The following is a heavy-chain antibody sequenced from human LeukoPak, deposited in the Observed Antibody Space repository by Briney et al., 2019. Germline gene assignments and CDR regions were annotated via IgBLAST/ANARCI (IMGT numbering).Heavy chain of an antibody. Sequence: GGSLRLSCAASGFTFSSYGMHWVRQAPGKGLKWVAVIWYDGSNKYYADSVKGRFTISRDNSKNTLYLLMNSLRAEDTAVYYCARGRPYYDSSGPFDIWGQGTMVTVSS. CDR2: IWYDGSNK. J-gene: IGHJ3*02. CDR3: ARGRPYYDSSGPFDI. D-gene: IGHD3-22*01. V-gene: IGHV3-33*01. CDR1: GFTFSSYG.